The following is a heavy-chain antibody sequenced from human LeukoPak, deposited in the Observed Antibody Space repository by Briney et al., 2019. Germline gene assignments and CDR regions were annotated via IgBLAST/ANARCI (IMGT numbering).Heavy chain of an antibody. D-gene: IGHD6-13*01. V-gene: IGHV3-30-3*01. J-gene: IGHJ4*02. CDR1: GFTFSSYA. CDR2: ISYDGSNK. CDR3: ARDFSSAAAGTGPADY. Sequence: GRSLRLSCAASGFTFSSYAMHWVRQAPGKGLEWVAVISYDGSNKYYADSVKGRFTISRDNSKNTLYLQMNSLRAEDTAVYYCARDFSSAAAGTGPADYWGQGTLVTVSS.